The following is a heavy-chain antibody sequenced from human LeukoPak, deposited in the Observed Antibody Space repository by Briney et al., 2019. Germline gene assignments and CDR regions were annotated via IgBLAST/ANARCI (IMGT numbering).Heavy chain of an antibody. D-gene: IGHD2-15*01. CDR3: ARNYNALGYCSGGSCYPAWFDP. V-gene: IGHV4-61*01. Sequence: SSETQSLTCTVSGGSVSSGSYYWSWIRQPPGKGLEWIGYIYYSGSTNYNPSLKSRVTISVDTSKNQFSLKLSSVTAADTAVYYCARNYNALGYCSGGSCYPAWFDPWGQGTLVTVSS. CDR2: IYYSGST. CDR1: GGSVSSGSYY. J-gene: IGHJ5*02.